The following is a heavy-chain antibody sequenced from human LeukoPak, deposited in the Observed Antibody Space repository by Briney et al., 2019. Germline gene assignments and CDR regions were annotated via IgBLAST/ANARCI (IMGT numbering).Heavy chain of an antibody. D-gene: IGHD3-10*01. Sequence: PGGSLRLSCAASGFTFSPLGMNRVRQAPRTGLEWVSYISSGSSTTYHADSAKRRFTISRDNSKNSLYLQVNSLRDEDTAVYYCARGRGLTLSYHYFDYWGQGTLVTVSS. CDR3: ARGRGLTLSYHYFDY. CDR1: GFTFSPLG. CDR2: ISSGSSTT. J-gene: IGHJ4*02. V-gene: IGHV3-48*02.